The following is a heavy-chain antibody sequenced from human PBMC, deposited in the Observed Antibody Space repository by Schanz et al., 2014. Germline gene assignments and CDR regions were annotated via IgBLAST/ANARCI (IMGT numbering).Heavy chain of an antibody. CDR2: ISGSGGTT. Sequence: EVQLVESGGGVVRPGGSLRLSCAASGFGFDDYAMSWVRQAPGKGLEWVSGISGSGGTTHYADSVKGRFTISRDNSKNTLYLQLNSLRVEDTAKYFCAKDPNLFRDSSGYYYSPFDYWGQGTLVAVSS. CDR1: GFGFDDYA. D-gene: IGHD3-22*01. V-gene: IGHV3-23*04. CDR3: AKDPNLFRDSSGYYYSPFDY. J-gene: IGHJ4*02.